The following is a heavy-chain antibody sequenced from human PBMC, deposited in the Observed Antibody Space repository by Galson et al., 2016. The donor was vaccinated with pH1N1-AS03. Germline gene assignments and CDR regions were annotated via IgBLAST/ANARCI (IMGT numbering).Heavy chain of an antibody. D-gene: IGHD3-10*01. J-gene: IGHJ6*02. CDR1: GYIFTGFY. Sequence: SVKVSCKASGYIFTGFYVNWVRQAPGQGLEWMGWINTDSGVTNYAQKFEAWVTMTRDTSVSTAYMELHGLKSDDTAVYYCERDPRGPCSSATCPTTYYFGMDVWGQGTTVIVSS. CDR2: INTDSGVT. V-gene: IGHV1-2*04. CDR3: ERDPRGPCSSATCPTTYYFGMDV.